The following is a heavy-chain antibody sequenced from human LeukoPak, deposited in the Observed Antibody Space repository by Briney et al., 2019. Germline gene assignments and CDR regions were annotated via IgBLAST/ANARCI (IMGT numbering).Heavy chain of an antibody. CDR3: ARGAAAGSDWFDP. J-gene: IGHJ5*02. V-gene: IGHV1-2*02. Sequence: GASVKVSCKPSGYTFTGYYIHWVRQAPGQGLEGMGWINPNSGGTNYAQKFQGRVTMTRDTSISTAYMELSRLRSDDTAVYYCARGAAAGSDWFDPWGQGTLVTVSS. CDR2: INPNSGGT. CDR1: GYTFTGYY. D-gene: IGHD6-13*01.